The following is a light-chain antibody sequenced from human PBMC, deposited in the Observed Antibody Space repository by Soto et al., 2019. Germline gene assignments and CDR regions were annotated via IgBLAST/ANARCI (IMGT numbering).Light chain of an antibody. CDR2: EVT. J-gene: IGLJ3*02. Sequence: QSVLTQPASVSGSPGQSITISCTGTSSDIGPYNYVSWYQQHPGKAPKLIIYEVTNRPSGVSHRFSGSKSGTTASLTISGLQTEDEAHFYCSSYTSSSTVMFGGGTQLTVL. CDR3: SSYTSSSTVM. CDR1: SSDIGPYNY. V-gene: IGLV2-14*01.